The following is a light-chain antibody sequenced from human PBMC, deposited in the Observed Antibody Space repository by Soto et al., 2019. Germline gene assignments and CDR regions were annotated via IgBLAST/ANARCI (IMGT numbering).Light chain of an antibody. Sequence: EIVVTQSPATLSVSPGERATLSCRASQSVSTKLAWYQQQFGQTPSLLIYDASTRATGISVKFSGSGSSPEFTLTIIILQSEDFAVYYSQHYNNWPLLIFGGGTKVEIK. CDR3: QHYNNWPLLI. CDR2: DAS. V-gene: IGKV3-15*01. J-gene: IGKJ4*01. CDR1: QSVSTK.